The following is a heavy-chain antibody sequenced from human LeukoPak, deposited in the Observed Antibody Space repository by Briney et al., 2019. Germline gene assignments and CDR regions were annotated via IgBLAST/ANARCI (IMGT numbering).Heavy chain of an antibody. V-gene: IGHV3-66*01. Sequence: GGSLRLSCAASGISVSSNYMSWVRQAPGKGLQWVSVIYVDGSTYYADSVKGRITISRDNSRNTLYLQMSSLRAEDTAVYYCARDLATRQRTGLYDSWGQGALVTVSS. J-gene: IGHJ4*02. D-gene: IGHD3-16*02. CDR1: GISVSSNY. CDR3: ARDLATRQRTGLYDS. CDR2: IYVDGST.